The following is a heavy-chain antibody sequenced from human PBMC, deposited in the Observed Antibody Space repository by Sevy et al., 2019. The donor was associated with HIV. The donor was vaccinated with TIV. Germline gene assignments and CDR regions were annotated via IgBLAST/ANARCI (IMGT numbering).Heavy chain of an antibody. V-gene: IGHV3-30*02. CDR3: AKAPYDFWSGYSNFYYYYYYMDV. D-gene: IGHD3-3*01. CDR2: IRYDGINK. Sequence: GGSLRLSCAASGFTFSSYGMHWVRQAPGKGLEWVAFIRYDGINKYYADSVKGRFTISRDNSKNTLYLQMNSLRAEDTAVYYCAKAPYDFWSGYSNFYYYYYYMDVWGKGTTVTVSS. CDR1: GFTFSSYG. J-gene: IGHJ6*03.